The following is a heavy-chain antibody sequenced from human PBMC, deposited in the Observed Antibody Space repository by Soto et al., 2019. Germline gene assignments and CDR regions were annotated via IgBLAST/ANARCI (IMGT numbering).Heavy chain of an antibody. CDR1: GFTFSSYW. Sequence: GGSLRLSCAASGFTFSSYWMSWVRQAPGKGLEWVANIKQDGSEKYYVDSVKGRFTISRDNAKNSLYLQMNSLRAEDTAVYYCARNLRGYSSSWPFDYWGQGTLVTVSS. D-gene: IGHD6-13*01. V-gene: IGHV3-7*01. CDR2: IKQDGSEK. CDR3: ARNLRGYSSSWPFDY. J-gene: IGHJ4*02.